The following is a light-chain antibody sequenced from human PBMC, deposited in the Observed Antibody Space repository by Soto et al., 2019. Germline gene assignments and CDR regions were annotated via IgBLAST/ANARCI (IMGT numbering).Light chain of an antibody. J-gene: IGKJ5*01. V-gene: IGKV3-11*01. CDR2: GAS. Sequence: EVVLTQSPATLSLSPGERAALSCKSSQSVHNFLAWYQQKPGQAHRLLIYGASTRAAGVPPRFSGSGSGTDFTLTISSLEPEDFAVYYGQQRSNWPTITCGQGTRLEIK. CDR3: QQRSNWPTIT. CDR1: QSVHNF.